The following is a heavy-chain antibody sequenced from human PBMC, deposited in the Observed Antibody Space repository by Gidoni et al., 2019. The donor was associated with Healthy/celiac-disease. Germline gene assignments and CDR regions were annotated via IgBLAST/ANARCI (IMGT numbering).Heavy chain of an antibody. Sequence: QLQLVSSASALVKPGVSLRLSCAGSGFTFFAYYMSWIRQDPGNGLEWFSYISSSGSTIYYADSVKGRVTISSENAKNSLYLQMNSLRAEDTAVYYWAREGGSIAVAGSSPLLYWGQGTLVTVSS. CDR3: AREGGSIAVAGSSPLLY. CDR2: ISSSGSTI. D-gene: IGHD6-19*01. J-gene: IGHJ4*02. CDR1: GFTFFAYY. V-gene: IGHV3-11*01.